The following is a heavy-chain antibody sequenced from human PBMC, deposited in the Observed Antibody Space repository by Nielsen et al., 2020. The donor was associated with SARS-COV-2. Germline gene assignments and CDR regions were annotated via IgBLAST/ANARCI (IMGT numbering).Heavy chain of an antibody. D-gene: IGHD3-3*01. V-gene: IGHV3-30*18. CDR1: GFTFSSYG. CDR3: AKITILGDYGMDV. Sequence: GESLKISCAASGFTFSSYGMHWVRQAPGKGLEWVAVISYDGSNKYYADSVKGRFTISRDNSKNTLYLQMNSLRAEDTAVYYCAKITILGDYGMDVWGQGTTVTVSS. CDR2: ISYDGSNK. J-gene: IGHJ6*02.